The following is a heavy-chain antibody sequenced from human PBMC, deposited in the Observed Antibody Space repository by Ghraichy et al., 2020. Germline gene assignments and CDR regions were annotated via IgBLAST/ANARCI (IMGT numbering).Heavy chain of an antibody. CDR1: GFTFSSYA. V-gene: IGHV3-30*04. CDR2: ISYDGSKE. J-gene: IGHJ3*02. Sequence: GESLNISCAASGFTFSSYAMHWVRQAPGKGLEWVAVISYDGSKEYYADSVKGRFTISRDNSKNTLYLQMNSLRAEDTAVYYCARTRYCGGDCYPGGPFDIWGQGTMVTVSS. CDR3: ARTRYCGGDCYPGGPFDI. D-gene: IGHD2-21*02.